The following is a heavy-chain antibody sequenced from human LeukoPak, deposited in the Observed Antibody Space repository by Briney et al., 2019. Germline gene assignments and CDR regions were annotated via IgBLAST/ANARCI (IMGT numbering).Heavy chain of an antibody. V-gene: IGHV1-18*01. CDR1: GYTFTSFG. CDR2: ISTYNGNT. J-gene: IGHJ3*02. CDR3: ARDLLRNYYDSSGPRAHAFDI. D-gene: IGHD3-22*01. Sequence: ASVKVSCKASGYTFTSFGISWVRQAPGQGLEWMGWISTYNGNTNYAQKFQGRVTITADESTSTAYMELSSLRSEDTAVYYCARDLLRNYYDSSGPRAHAFDIWGQGTMVTVSS.